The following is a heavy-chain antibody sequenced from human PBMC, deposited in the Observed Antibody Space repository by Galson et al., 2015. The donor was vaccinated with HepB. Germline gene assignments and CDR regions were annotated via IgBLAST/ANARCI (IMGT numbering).Heavy chain of an antibody. CDR2: MSPDNRGT. D-gene: IGHD2-15*01. Sequence: SVKVSCKASGYTFSTYSITWVRQAPGQGLEWMGWMSPDNRGTNYARKFQGRVSMTTDTFTSTAYMELRSLGSDDTAVYYCARGGFVGVVGGSLNNWFDPWGQGTLVTVSA. CDR3: ARGGFVGVVGGSLNNWFDP. J-gene: IGHJ5*02. V-gene: IGHV1-18*01. CDR1: GYTFSTYS.